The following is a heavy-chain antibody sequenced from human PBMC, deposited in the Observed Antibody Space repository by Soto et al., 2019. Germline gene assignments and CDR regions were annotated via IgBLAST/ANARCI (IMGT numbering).Heavy chain of an antibody. CDR1: GDSVSSDSGV. Sequence: SQTLSLTCAISGDSVSSDSGVWIWIRQSPSRGLEWLGRTYYRSKWNNDYAVSVKSRITINPDTSKNQFSLQLDSVIPEDTAVYYCAGVTSFRGMGVWGQGTPVTVSS. CDR3: AGVTSFRGMGV. J-gene: IGHJ6*02. CDR2: TYYRSKWNN. V-gene: IGHV6-1*01. D-gene: IGHD3-10*01.